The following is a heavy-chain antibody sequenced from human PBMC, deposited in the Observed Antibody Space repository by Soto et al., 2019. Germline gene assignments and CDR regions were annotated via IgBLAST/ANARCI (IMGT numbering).Heavy chain of an antibody. J-gene: IGHJ6*03. D-gene: IGHD1-1*01. CDR3: ARGHAEPTQLYYYYYYMDV. CDR2: ISAYNGNT. Sequence: GASVKVSCKASGYTFTSYGISWVRQAPGQGLEWMGWISAYNGNTNYAQKLQGRVTMTTDTSTSTAYMELRSLRSDDTAVYHCARGHAEPTQLYYYYYYMDVWGKGTTVTVSS. CDR1: GYTFTSYG. V-gene: IGHV1-18*01.